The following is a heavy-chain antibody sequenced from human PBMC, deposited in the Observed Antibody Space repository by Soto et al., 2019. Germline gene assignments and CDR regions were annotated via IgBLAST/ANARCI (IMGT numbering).Heavy chain of an antibody. CDR1: GGSISSYY. CDR3: ARGYDFWSGIVIDY. J-gene: IGHJ4*02. Sequence: QVQLQESGPGLVKPSETLSLTCTVSGGSISSYYWSWIRQPPGKRLEWIGYIYYRGSTNYNPSLKSRVTISVDTSKRQFSLKLSSVTAAGTAVYYCARGYDFWSGIVIDYWGQRTLVTVSS. D-gene: IGHD3-3*01. V-gene: IGHV4-59*01. CDR2: IYYRGST.